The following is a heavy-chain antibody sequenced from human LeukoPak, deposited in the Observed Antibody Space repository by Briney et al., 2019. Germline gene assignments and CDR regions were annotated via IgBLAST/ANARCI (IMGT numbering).Heavy chain of an antibody. D-gene: IGHD3-22*01. Sequence: SETLSLTCTVSGGSISSSSYYWGWIRQPPGKGLEWIGSIYYSGSTYYNPSLKSRVTISVDTSKNQFSLKLSSVTAADTAVYYCARASGYYVGYFDYWGQGTLVTVSS. CDR1: GGSISSSSYY. CDR3: ARASGYYVGYFDY. CDR2: IYYSGST. V-gene: IGHV4-39*07. J-gene: IGHJ4*02.